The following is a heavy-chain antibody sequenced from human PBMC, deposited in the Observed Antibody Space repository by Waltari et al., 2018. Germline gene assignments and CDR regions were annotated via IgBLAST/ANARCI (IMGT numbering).Heavy chain of an antibody. Sequence: QVQLQESGPGLVKRSETLSLTCTASGGTISSNYNWGWIRQPPGKGLEWMGNMQYRGSTFYNPSLESRVTISLDTSRNQFSLRLSSVYAADTAVYFCGRIAFGDDGGYFQYWGQGTLVTVSS. CDR1: GGTISSNYN. D-gene: IGHD4-17*01. J-gene: IGHJ1*01. CDR2: MQYRGST. CDR3: GRIAFGDDGGYFQY. V-gene: IGHV4-39*01.